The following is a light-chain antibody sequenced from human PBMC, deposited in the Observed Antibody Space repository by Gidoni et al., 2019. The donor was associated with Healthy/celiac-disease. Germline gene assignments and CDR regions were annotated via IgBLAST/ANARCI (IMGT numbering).Light chain of an antibody. CDR2: LVS. V-gene: IGKV2-28*01. CDR3: MQALQTPWT. Sequence: DIVMTQSPLSLPVTPGEPASISCRSSQSPLHSNGYNYLDWYLQKRGQSPQLLIYLVSNRASGVPDKFRGSGSGTDFTLKISRVEAEDVGVYYCMQALQTPWTFGHXTRVEIQ. J-gene: IGKJ1*01. CDR1: QSPLHSNGYNY.